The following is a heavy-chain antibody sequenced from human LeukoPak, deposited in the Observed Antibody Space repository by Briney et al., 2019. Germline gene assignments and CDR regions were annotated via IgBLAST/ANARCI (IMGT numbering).Heavy chain of an antibody. CDR1: GFSFSSYN. J-gene: IGHJ6*03. CDR3: ARGIAQSGGYYYMDV. D-gene: IGHD1-26*01. V-gene: IGHV3-21*01. Sequence: PGGSLRLSCEASGFSFSSYNMDWVRQTPGKRLEWISSITTSSSYTFYADSVKGRFTISRDNARNSLYLQMNSLTAEDTAVYYCARGIAQSGGYYYMDVWGKGTTVTISS. CDR2: ITTSSSYT.